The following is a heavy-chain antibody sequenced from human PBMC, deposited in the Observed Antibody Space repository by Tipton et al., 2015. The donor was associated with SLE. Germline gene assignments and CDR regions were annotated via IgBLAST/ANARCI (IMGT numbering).Heavy chain of an antibody. D-gene: IGHD2-2*01. CDR3: ARSPDIVVVPAAKDYYYYMDV. J-gene: IGHJ6*03. CDR1: GFTFSNYA. Sequence: SLRLSCAASGFTFSNYAMSWVRQAPGKGLEWLSDIGSSASTIYYADTVRGRFTISRDNAKKSVYLQMNSLRAEDTAVYYCARSPDIVVVPAAKDYYYYMDVWGRGTTVTVSS. CDR2: IGSSASTI. V-gene: IGHV3-48*03.